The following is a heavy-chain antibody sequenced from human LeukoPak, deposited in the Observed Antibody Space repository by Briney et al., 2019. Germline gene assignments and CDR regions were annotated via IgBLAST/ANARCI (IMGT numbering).Heavy chain of an antibody. CDR2: INHSGST. Sequence: SETLSLTCAVYGVSFSGYYWSWIRQPPGKGPEWIGEINHSGSTNYNPSLKSRVTISVDTSKNQFSLKLGSVTAADMAVYYCARGTGGSGSYQDYWGQGTLVTVSS. CDR1: GVSFSGYY. CDR3: ARGTGGSGSYQDY. V-gene: IGHV4-34*01. D-gene: IGHD3-10*01. J-gene: IGHJ4*02.